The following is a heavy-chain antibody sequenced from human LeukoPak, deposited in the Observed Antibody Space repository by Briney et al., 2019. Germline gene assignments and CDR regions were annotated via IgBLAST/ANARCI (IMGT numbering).Heavy chain of an antibody. V-gene: IGHV3-23*01. CDR2: ISGSGGST. D-gene: IGHD3-10*01. J-gene: IGHJ3*02. CDR3: AKESEYGSGSYDDAFDI. Sequence: GGSLRLSCATSGFTFGSYAMSWVRQAPGKGLEWVSAISGSGGSTYYADSVKGRFTISRDNSKNTLYLQMNSLRAEDTAVYYCAKESEYGSGSYDDAFDIWGQGTMVTVSS. CDR1: GFTFGSYA.